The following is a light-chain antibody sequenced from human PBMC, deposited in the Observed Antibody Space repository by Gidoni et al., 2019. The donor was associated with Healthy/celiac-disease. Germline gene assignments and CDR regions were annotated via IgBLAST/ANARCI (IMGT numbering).Light chain of an antibody. CDR2: GKN. CDR3: NSRDSSGVV. J-gene: IGLJ2*01. V-gene: IGLV3-19*01. CDR1: SLRSYY. Sequence: SELTQDPAVSVALGQTVRITCQGDSLRSYYASWYQQKPGQAPVLVIYGKNNRPSGIPDRFSGSSSGNTASLTITGAQAEDEADYYCNSRDSSGVVFGGGTKLTVL.